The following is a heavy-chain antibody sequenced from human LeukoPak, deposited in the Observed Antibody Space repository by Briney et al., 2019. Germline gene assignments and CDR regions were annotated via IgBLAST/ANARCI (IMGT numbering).Heavy chain of an antibody. CDR2: ISGSGGST. CDR1: GFTLSSYA. J-gene: IGHJ4*02. D-gene: IGHD3-22*01. Sequence: PGGSLRLSCAASGFTLSSYAMSWVRQAPGKGLEWVSAISGSGGSTYYADSVKGRFTISRDNSKNTLYLQMNSLRAEDTAVYYCAKDFNDYYDSSGYLDYWGQGTLVTVSS. CDR3: AKDFNDYYDSSGYLDY. V-gene: IGHV3-23*01.